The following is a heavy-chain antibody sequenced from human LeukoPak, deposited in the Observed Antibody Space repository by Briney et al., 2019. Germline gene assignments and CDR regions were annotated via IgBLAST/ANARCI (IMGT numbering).Heavy chain of an antibody. V-gene: IGHV4-39*01. CDR1: GGSISSSSYY. CDR2: IYYSGNP. Sequence: SETLSLTCTVSGGSISSSSYYWGWIRQPPGKGLEWIGSIYYSGNPYYNPSLKSRVTISVDTSKNQFSLKLSSVTAADTAVYYCASRPHCSSTSCYAFDIWSRGTMVTVSS. D-gene: IGHD2-2*01. CDR3: ASRPHCSSTSCYAFDI. J-gene: IGHJ3*02.